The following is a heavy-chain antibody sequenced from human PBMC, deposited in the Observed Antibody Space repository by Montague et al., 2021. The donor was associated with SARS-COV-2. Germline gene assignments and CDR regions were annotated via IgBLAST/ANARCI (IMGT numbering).Heavy chain of an antibody. V-gene: IGHV3-23*05. J-gene: IGHJ5*02. D-gene: IGHD3-9*01. CDR1: GFSFSSYT. CDR3: AKVGDIMAGFCLVKYDA. Sequence: SLRLSCAASGFSFSSYTMNWVRQAPGKGLQWVSFIHSTGTSTYYRDSVEGRFTISRDNSKNTLYLQMNSLRAEDTALYYCAKVGDIMAGFCLVKYDAWGLGTLVIVCS. CDR2: IHSTGTST.